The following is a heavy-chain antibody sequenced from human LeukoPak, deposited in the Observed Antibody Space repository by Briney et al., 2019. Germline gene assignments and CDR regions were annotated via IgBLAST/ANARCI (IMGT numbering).Heavy chain of an antibody. CDR3: ARVREDPWNSAPHAFDI. V-gene: IGHV4-39*07. CDR1: GGSISSISYY. D-gene: IGHD1-1*01. CDR2: IYYSGST. Sequence: PSETLSLTCTVPGGSISSISYYWGWIRQPPGKGLEWIGSIYYSGSTYYNPSLKSRVTISVDTSKNQFSLKLSSVTAADTAVYYCARVREDPWNSAPHAFDIWGQGTMVTVSS. J-gene: IGHJ3*02.